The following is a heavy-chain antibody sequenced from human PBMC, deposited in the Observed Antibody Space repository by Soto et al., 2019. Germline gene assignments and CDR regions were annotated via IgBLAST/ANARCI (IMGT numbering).Heavy chain of an antibody. V-gene: IGHV3-30-3*01. CDR2: ISYDGARK. CDR1: GFTFSIYA. D-gene: IGHD2-15*01. CDR3: SRGDREDTAVVIGARPGEYGMDV. Sequence: HVQLVESGGGVVQPGRSLRLSCAASGFTFSIYAMHWVRQAPGKGLEWVSVISYDGARKAYANSVKGRFTISRDTSKNTLYLQMNSLRVEDTAAYYCSRGDREDTAVVIGARPGEYGMDVWGRGTTVTVSS. J-gene: IGHJ6*02.